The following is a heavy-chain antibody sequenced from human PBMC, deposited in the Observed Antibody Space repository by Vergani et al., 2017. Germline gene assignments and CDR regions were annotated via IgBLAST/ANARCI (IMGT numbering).Heavy chain of an antibody. J-gene: IGHJ6*03. CDR2: IYYSGST. CDR1: GGSISSYY. D-gene: IGHD3-10*01. V-gene: IGHV4-59*01. CDR3: ARYDGAGSYYGYGYYYYMDV. Sequence: QVQLQESGPGLVKPSETLSLTCTVSGGSISSYYWSWIRQPPGKGLEWIGYIYYSGSTNYNPSLKSRVTISVDTSKNQFSLKLSSVTAADTAVYYCARYDGAGSYYGYGYYYYMDVWGKGTTVTVSS.